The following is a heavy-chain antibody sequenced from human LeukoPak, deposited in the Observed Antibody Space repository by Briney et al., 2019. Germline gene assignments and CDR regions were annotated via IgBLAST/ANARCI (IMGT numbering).Heavy chain of an antibody. CDR2: VNPNSGGT. J-gene: IGHJ4*02. CDR1: GYTFTGCY. V-gene: IGHV1-2*02. CDR3: ARADSGYDY. D-gene: IGHD5-12*01. Sequence: ASVKVSCKASGYTFTGCYMHWVRQAPGQGLEWMGWVNPNSGGTNYAQKFQGRVTMTRDTSISTAYMELSRLRSDDTAVYYCARADSGYDYWGQGTLVTVSS.